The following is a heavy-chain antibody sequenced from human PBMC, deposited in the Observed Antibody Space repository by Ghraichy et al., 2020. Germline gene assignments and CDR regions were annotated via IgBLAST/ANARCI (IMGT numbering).Heavy chain of an antibody. Sequence: SSITSSSRYIYSADSVKGLFTVSRYNSKNSLYLQMNSLRAEDTAVYYCAKDHSSGWTYHYYALAVWGQGTTVTVSS. CDR3: AKDHSSGWTYHYYALAV. CDR2: ITSSSRYI. V-gene: IGHV3-21*01. J-gene: IGHJ6*02. D-gene: IGHD6-25*01.